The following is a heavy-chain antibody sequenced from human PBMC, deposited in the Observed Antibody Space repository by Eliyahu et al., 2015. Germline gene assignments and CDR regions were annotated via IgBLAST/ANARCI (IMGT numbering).Heavy chain of an antibody. Sequence: EVQLVESGGGLVQPGGSLRLSCAASGFTFXXXWMHWVRQAPGKGLVWVSRINSDGSSTSYADSVKGRFTISRDNAKNTLYLQMNSLRAEDTAVYYCAREDCSGGSCQPFDAFDIWGQGTMVTVSS. D-gene: IGHD2-15*01. CDR1: GFTFXXXW. J-gene: IGHJ3*02. CDR3: AREDCSGGSCQPFDAFDI. CDR2: INSDGSST. V-gene: IGHV3-74*01.